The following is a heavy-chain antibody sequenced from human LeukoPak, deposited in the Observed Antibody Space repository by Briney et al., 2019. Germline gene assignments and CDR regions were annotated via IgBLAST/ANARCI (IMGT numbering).Heavy chain of an antibody. CDR2: ISGSGGST. V-gene: IGHV3-23*01. D-gene: IGHD3-10*01. Sequence: GGSLRLSCAASGFTFSSYAMSWVRQAPGKGLEWVSGISGSGGSTYYADSVKGRFTISRDKSKNTLYLQMNSLRADDTAVYYCARGSVVRGVIGYWGQGTLVTVSS. J-gene: IGHJ4*02. CDR1: GFTFSSYA. CDR3: ARGSVVRGVIGY.